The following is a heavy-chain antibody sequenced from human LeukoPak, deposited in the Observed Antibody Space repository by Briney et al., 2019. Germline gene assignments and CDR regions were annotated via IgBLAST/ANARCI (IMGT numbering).Heavy chain of an antibody. D-gene: IGHD2-21*01. J-gene: IGHJ3*02. CDR2: INSDGSSI. V-gene: IGHV3-74*01. CDR3: ARHIAGDAFDI. Sequence: PGGSLRLSCAASGFTFSSYAMSWVRQVPGKGLVWVSRINSDGSSISYADSVKGRFTISRDNAKNTLYLQMNSLRAEDTAVYYCARHIAGDAFDIWGQGTMVTVSS. CDR1: GFTFSSYA.